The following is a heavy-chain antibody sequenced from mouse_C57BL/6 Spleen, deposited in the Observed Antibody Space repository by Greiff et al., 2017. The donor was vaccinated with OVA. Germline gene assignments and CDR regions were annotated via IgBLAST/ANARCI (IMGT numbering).Heavy chain of an antibody. J-gene: IGHJ4*01. CDR2: IYPGDGDT. D-gene: IGHD2-4*01. Sequence: QVQLQQSGPELVKPGASVKISCKASGYAFSSSWMNWVKQRPGKGLEWIGRIYPGDGDTNYNGKFKGKATLTADKSSSTAYMQLSSLTSEDSAVYFCVYDYSYYYAMDYWGKGTSVTVSS. V-gene: IGHV1-82*01. CDR3: VYDYSYYYAMDY. CDR1: GYAFSSSW.